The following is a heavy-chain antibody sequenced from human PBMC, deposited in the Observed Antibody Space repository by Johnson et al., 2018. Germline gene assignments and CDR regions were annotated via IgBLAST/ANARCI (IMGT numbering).Heavy chain of an antibody. CDR1: GFTFSSYG. V-gene: IGHV3-33*01. J-gene: IGHJ6*02. CDR2: IWYDGSNK. Sequence: QVQLVESGGGVVQPGRSLRLSCAASGFTFSSYGMHWVRQAPGKGLEWVAVIWYDGSNKYYADSVKGRFTIPRDNSKNTLYLQMNSLRAEDTAVYYCARARSWGIQLYYFYYGMDVWGQGTTVTVSS. CDR3: ARARSWGIQLYYFYYGMDV. D-gene: IGHD5-18*01.